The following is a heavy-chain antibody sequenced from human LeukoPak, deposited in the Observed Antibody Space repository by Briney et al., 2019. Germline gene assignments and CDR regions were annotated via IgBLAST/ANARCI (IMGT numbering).Heavy chain of an antibody. J-gene: IGHJ4*02. D-gene: IGHD3-10*01. Sequence: DSVKGRFTISRDNSKNTLYLQMNSLGAEDTAVYYCAKHDFYGSGSLASHWGQGTLVTVSS. CDR3: AKHDFYGSGSLASH. V-gene: IGHV3-30*02.